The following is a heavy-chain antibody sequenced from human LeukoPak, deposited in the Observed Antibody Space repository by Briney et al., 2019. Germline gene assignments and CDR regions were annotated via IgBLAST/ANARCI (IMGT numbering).Heavy chain of an antibody. D-gene: IGHD6-13*01. CDR2: INTDGSST. V-gene: IGHV3-74*01. J-gene: IGHJ4*02. CDR3: ARAAAAGMCHFDY. CDR1: GFTLSSYW. Sequence: GGSLRLSCAASGFTLSSYWMHWVRQAPGKGLVWVSRINTDGSSTSYADSVKGRFTVSRDNAKNTLYLQMNSLRAEDTAVYYCARAAAAGMCHFDYWGQGTLVTVSS.